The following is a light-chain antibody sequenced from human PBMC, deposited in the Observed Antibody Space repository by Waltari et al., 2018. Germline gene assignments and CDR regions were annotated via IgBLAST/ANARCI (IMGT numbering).Light chain of an antibody. CDR1: SGSVSTSNY. Sequence: QTVVNQEPSFSVSPGGPVTLTCGLSSGSVSTSNYPSWYQQTPGQAPRTLIYSTNTRSSGVPDRFSGSILGNKAALTITGAQADDESHYYCLLFMGSAIWVFGGGTKLTVV. CDR3: LLFMGSAIWV. V-gene: IGLV8-61*01. CDR2: STN. J-gene: IGLJ3*02.